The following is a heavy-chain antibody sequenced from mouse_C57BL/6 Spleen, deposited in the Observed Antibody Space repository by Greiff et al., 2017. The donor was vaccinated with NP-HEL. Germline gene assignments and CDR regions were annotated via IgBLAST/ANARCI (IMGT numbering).Heavy chain of an antibody. Sequence: QVQLQQSGPELVKPGASVKISCKASGYAFSSSWMNWVKQRPGKGLEWIGRIYPGDGDTNYNGKFKGKATLTADKSSSTAYMQLSSLTSEDSAVYFCARRPTGTVYAMDYWGQGTSVTVSS. CDR2: IYPGDGDT. V-gene: IGHV1-82*01. CDR3: ARRPTGTVYAMDY. D-gene: IGHD4-1*02. CDR1: GYAFSSSW. J-gene: IGHJ4*01.